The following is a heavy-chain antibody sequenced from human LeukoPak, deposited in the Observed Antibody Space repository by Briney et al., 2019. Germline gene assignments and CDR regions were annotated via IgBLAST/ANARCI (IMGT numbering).Heavy chain of an antibody. CDR3: ARGYGDHGLN. Sequence: GGSLRLSCAASGFTLNHYSMSWVRQARGKGLEGVSYINTSSSTRYYADSVKGRFTVSRGNPKSSTYLQMDSLRAEDTGIYYCARGYGDHGLNWGQGTLVTVSS. CDR1: GFTLNHYS. CDR2: INTSSSTR. V-gene: IGHV3-48*01. J-gene: IGHJ4*02. D-gene: IGHD4-17*01.